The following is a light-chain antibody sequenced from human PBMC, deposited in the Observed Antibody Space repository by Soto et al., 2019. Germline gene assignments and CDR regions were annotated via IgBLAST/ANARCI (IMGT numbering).Light chain of an antibody. CDR1: QTIRNF. CDR3: QQSYSIPYT. V-gene: IGKV1-39*01. J-gene: IGKJ2*01. Sequence: DIQMTQSPSSLSASVGDRVSITCRANQTIRNFLQWYQQKPGKVPKFLIDAASSLVDGVPSRFSVSRSGADFTLTISSLQPEDFATYYCQQSYSIPYTFGQGTKLDIK. CDR2: AAS.